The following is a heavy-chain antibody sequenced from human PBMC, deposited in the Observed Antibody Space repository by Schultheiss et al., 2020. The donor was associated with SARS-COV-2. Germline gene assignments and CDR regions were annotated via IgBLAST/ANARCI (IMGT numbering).Heavy chain of an antibody. D-gene: IGHD6-6*01. Sequence: SQTLSLTCTVSGGFISSYYWSWIRQPAGKGLEWIGYIYYSGSTNYNPSLKSRVTISVDTSENQFSLKLSSVTAADTAVYYCARQIAARHWFDPWGQGTLVTVSS. CDR1: GGFISSYY. CDR3: ARQIAARHWFDP. V-gene: IGHV4-59*08. J-gene: IGHJ5*02. CDR2: IYYSGST.